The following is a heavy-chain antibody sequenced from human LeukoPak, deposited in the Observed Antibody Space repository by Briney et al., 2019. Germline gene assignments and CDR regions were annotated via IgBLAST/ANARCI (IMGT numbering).Heavy chain of an antibody. J-gene: IGHJ6*02. CDR2: ISAYDGGT. CDR1: GYTFTSYA. Sequence: ASVTVSCTASGYTFTSYAFNWVRQAPGQGLEWMGWISAYDGGTKYAQDLQGRVTMTTDTSTRTAYMELTRLTSDDTAVYYCARDPLTSTWSPYYFTLDVRGQGTTVSVSS. D-gene: IGHD6-13*01. CDR3: ARDPLTSTWSPYYFTLDV. V-gene: IGHV1-18*01.